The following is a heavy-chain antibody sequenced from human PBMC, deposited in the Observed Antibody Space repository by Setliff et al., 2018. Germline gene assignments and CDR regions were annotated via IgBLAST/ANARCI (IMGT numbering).Heavy chain of an antibody. V-gene: IGHV1-2*02. J-gene: IGHJ5*01. D-gene: IGHD3-16*02. CDR1: GNSFTGHF. Sequence: VASVKVSCKVSGNSFTGHFLHWVRQAPGRGLEWMGWINPDSGDTHSPQNFQGRVRMTRDTSMSTVYMELTWLTSDDTAVYYCTRSSSYGMRYWFDSWGQGPLVTVSS. CDR2: INPDSGDT. CDR3: TRSSSYGMRYWFDS.